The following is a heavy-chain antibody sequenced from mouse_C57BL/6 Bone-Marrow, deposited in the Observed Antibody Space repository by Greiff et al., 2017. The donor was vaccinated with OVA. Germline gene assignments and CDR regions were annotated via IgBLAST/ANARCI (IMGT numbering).Heavy chain of an antibody. Sequence: QVTLKVSGAELVRPGASVKLSCKASGYTFTDYYINWVKQRPGQGLEWIARIYPGSGNTYYNEKFKGKATLTAEKSSSTAYMQLSSLTSEDSAVYFCARGTGTSFDYWGQGTTLTVSS. CDR1: GYTFTDYY. D-gene: IGHD4-1*01. J-gene: IGHJ2*01. V-gene: IGHV1-76*01. CDR2: IYPGSGNT. CDR3: ARGTGTSFDY.